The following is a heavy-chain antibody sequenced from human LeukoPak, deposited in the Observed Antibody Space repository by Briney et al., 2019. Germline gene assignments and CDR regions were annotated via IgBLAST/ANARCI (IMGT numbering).Heavy chain of an antibody. CDR2: ISGSGGST. V-gene: IGHV3-23*01. J-gene: IGHJ4*02. CDR1: GFTFSSYA. Sequence: GGSLRLSCAASGFTFSSYAMSWVRQAPGKGLEWVSAISGSGGSTYYADSVKGRFTISRDNSKNTLYLQMNSLRAEDTAVYYCAKATLHYYDSSGFLDYWGQGTLVTVSS. CDR3: AKATLHYYDSSGFLDY. D-gene: IGHD3-22*01.